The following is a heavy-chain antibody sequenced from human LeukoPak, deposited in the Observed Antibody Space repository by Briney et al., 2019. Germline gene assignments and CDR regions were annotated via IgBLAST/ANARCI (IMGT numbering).Heavy chain of an antibody. J-gene: IGHJ4*02. Sequence: GGSLRLSCAASGLTVSSTYMSWVRQAPVKGLEWVANIKQDGSEKDYVDSVKGRFTISRDNSKNTLYLQMNSLRAEDTAVYYCARGLSGGDPNFDYWGQGTLVTVSS. CDR3: ARGLSGGDPNFDY. CDR2: IKQDGSEK. V-gene: IGHV3-7*01. CDR1: GLTVSSTY. D-gene: IGHD3-10*01.